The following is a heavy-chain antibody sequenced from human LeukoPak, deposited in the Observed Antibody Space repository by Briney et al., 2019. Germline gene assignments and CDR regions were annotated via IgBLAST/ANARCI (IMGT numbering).Heavy chain of an antibody. CDR1: GGTFSRSA. V-gene: IGHV1-69*13. CDR2: IIPMFRTA. CDR3: ARDASIHDSSSYYLLW. D-gene: IGHD3-22*01. J-gene: IGHJ4*02. Sequence: SVKVSCKASGGTFSRSAVNWVRQAPGQGLEWMGGIIPMFRTANYAQKFRGRVTITADESTSTAYMELNSLRSEDTAVYYCARDASIHDSSSYYLLWWGQGTLVTVSS.